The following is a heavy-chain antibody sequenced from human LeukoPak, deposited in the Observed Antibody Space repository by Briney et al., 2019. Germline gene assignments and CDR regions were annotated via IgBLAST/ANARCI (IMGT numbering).Heavy chain of an antibody. CDR3: ARAPIYYGSGSYVDY. Sequence: GGSVRLSCAASGFTFSSYWMHWVRQAPGKGLVWVSSINSDGSSTSYADSVKGRFTISRDNAKNTLYLQMNSLRAEDTAVYYCARAPIYYGSGSYVDYWGQGTLVTVFS. V-gene: IGHV3-74*01. CDR2: INSDGSST. D-gene: IGHD3-10*01. J-gene: IGHJ4*02. CDR1: GFTFSSYW.